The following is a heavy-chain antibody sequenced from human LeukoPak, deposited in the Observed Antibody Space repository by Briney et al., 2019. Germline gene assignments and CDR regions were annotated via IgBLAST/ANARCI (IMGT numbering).Heavy chain of an antibody. CDR3: ARGRVPSELMVRGVINVYYFDY. V-gene: IGHV4-34*01. J-gene: IGHJ4*02. D-gene: IGHD3-10*01. CDR1: GGSFSGYY. CDR2: INHSGST. Sequence: SETLSLTCAVYGGSFSGYYWSWIRQPPGKGLEWIGEINHSGSTNYNPSLKSRVTISVDTSKNQFSLKLSSVTAAGTAVYYCARGRVPSELMVRGVINVYYFDYWGQGTLVTVSS.